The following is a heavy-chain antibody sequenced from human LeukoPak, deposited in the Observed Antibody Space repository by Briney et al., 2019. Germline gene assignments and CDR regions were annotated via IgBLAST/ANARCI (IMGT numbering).Heavy chain of an antibody. V-gene: IGHV3-48*04. D-gene: IGHD6-19*01. J-gene: IGHJ5*02. CDR2: ISSSSSTI. Sequence: GGSLRLSCAASGFTFTSYAMQWVRQAPGKGLEWVSYISSSSSTIYYADSVKGRFTISRDNAKNSLYLQMNSLRAEDTAVYYCAREPGVLAVAGTGTWFDPWGQGTLVTVSS. CDR1: GFTFTSYA. CDR3: AREPGVLAVAGTGTWFDP.